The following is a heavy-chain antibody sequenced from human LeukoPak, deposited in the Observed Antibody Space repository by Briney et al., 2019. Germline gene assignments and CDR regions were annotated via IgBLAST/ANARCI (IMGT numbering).Heavy chain of an antibody. V-gene: IGHV4-59*08. D-gene: IGHD6-13*01. J-gene: IGHJ6*02. CDR2: IYYSGST. CDR3: ARPSFSSSWYRYYYYGMDV. CDR1: GGSISSYY. Sequence: PSETLSLTCTVSGGSISSYYWSWIRQPPGKGLEWIGYIYYSGSTNYNPSLKSRVTISVDTSKNQFSLKLSSVTAADTAVYYCARPSFSSSWYRYYYYGMDVWGQGTTVTVSS.